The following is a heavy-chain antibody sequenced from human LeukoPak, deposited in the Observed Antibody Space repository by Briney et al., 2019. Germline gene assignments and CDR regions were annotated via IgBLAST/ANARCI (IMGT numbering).Heavy chain of an antibody. CDR3: ARVSGVNYYYYYMDV. Sequence: GSLRLSCAASGFTFNNYGMHWVRQAPGKGLEWNGEINHSGSTNYNPSLKSRVTISVDTSKNQFSLKLSSVTAADTAVYYCARVSGVNYYYYYMDVWGKGTTVTVSS. J-gene: IGHJ6*03. CDR2: INHSGST. D-gene: IGHD3-10*01. V-gene: IGHV4-34*01. CDR1: GFTFNNYG.